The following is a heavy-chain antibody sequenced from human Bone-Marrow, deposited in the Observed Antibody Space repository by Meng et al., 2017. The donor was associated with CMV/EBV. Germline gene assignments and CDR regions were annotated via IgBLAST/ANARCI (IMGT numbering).Heavy chain of an antibody. J-gene: IGHJ4*02. CDR2: ISAYNGNT. V-gene: IGHV1-18*01. CDR1: GYTFTSYG. Sequence: ASVKVSCKASGYTFTSYGISWVRQAPGQGLEWMGWISAYNGNTNYAQKLQGRVTMTTDTSTSTAYMELRSLRSDDTAVYYCARAGITIFGVVITNTGLDYWGQGTLVTVSS. CDR3: ARAGITIFGVVITNTGLDY. D-gene: IGHD3-3*01.